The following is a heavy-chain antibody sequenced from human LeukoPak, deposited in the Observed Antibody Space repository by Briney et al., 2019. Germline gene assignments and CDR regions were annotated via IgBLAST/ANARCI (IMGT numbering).Heavy chain of an antibody. CDR1: EFTFNSYG. CDR2: IKQDGSEK. D-gene: IGHD1-26*01. J-gene: IGHJ4*02. V-gene: IGHV3-7*04. Sequence: GVSLRLFYAGSEFTFNSYGMRWGRQAPGKGQEWVADIKQDGSEKYYVDSVKGRFTISRDNAKNSLYLQMNSLRVEDTAVYYCARFRGSYFDYWGRGTLVTVSS. CDR3: ARFRGSYFDY.